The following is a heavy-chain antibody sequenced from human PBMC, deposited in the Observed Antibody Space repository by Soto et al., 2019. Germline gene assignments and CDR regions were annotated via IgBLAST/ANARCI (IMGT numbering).Heavy chain of an antibody. D-gene: IGHD6-13*01. Sequence: SETLSLTCAVYGGSFSGYYWSWIRQPPGKGLEWIGEINHSGSTNYNPSLKSRVTISVDTSKNQFSLKLSSVTAADTAVYYCGSREAAGRAGWFDPWGQGTLVTVSS. J-gene: IGHJ5*02. CDR1: GGSFSGYY. V-gene: IGHV4-34*01. CDR3: GSREAAGRAGWFDP. CDR2: INHSGST.